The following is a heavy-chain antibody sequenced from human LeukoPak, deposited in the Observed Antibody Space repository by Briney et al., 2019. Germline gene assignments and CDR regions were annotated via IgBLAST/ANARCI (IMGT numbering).Heavy chain of an antibody. CDR3: ARAGNDYGDYHWFDP. D-gene: IGHD4-17*01. V-gene: IGHV1-69*04. Sequence: ASVNVSCKASGGTFSSYAISWVRHAPGPGLEWMGRIIPILGIANYAQKFQGRVTITADKSTSTAYMELSSLRSEDTAVYYCARAGNDYGDYHWFDPWGQGTLVTVSS. CDR1: GGTFSSYA. J-gene: IGHJ5*02. CDR2: IIPILGIA.